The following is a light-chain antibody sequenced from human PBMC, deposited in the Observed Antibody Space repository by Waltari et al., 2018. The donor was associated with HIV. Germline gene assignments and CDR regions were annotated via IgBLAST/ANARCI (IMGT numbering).Light chain of an antibody. CDR2: DVS. V-gene: IGLV2-8*01. CDR1: SSDVGGYKS. CDR3: SSYAGSNNWVV. J-gene: IGLJ2*01. Sequence: QSALTQPPSASGSPGQSVTIPCTRTSSDVGGYKSVSWYQQHPGKAPKLMIYDVSKRPSGVPDRFSGSKSGNTASLTVSGLQAEDEADYYCSSYAGSNNWVVFGGGTKLTVL.